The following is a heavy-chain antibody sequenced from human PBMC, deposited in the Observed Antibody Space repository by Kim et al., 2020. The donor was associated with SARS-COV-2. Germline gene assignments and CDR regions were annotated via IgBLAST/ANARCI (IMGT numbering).Heavy chain of an antibody. Sequence: GGSLRLSCAASGFTVSSNYMSWVRQAPGKGLEWVSVIYSGGSTYYADSVKGRFTISRHNSKNTLYLQMNSLRAEDTAVYYCARDLFIAWNDEYYYYGMDVWGQGTTVTVSS. J-gene: IGHJ6*02. CDR2: IYSGGST. V-gene: IGHV3-53*04. CDR1: GFTVSSNY. D-gene: IGHD1-1*01. CDR3: ARDLFIAWNDEYYYYGMDV.